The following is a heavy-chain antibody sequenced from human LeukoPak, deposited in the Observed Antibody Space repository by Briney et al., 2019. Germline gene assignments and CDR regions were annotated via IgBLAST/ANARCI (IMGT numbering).Heavy chain of an antibody. CDR2: FILGDDDT. J-gene: IGHJ4*02. D-gene: IGHD3-16*01. CDR3: AKVPRSWPHYFEY. CDR1: AFTVSSCA. Sequence: GGSLRLAWAPAAFTVSSCAMGWVRQDAGGGLGWVSVFILGDDDTYYTDSVKVRFTISRDNSNNTLYLRMNSLRAEDTAVYYCAKVPRSWPHYFEYWGQGTLVTVSS. V-gene: IGHV3-23*01.